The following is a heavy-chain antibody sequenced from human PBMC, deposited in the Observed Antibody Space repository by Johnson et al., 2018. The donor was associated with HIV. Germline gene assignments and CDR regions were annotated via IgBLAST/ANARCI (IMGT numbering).Heavy chain of an antibody. CDR2: ISGSGGST. CDR1: GFTFSRYA. Sequence: VQLVESGGGVVQPGRSLRVSCAASGFTFSRYAMSWVRQAPGKGLEWVSAISGSGGSTYYADSVKGRFTISRDTAKNTLYLQMNNLRPEDTALYYCARRLWFRNLYDAFDIWGQGTMVTVSS. CDR3: ARRLWFRNLYDAFDI. J-gene: IGHJ3*02. V-gene: IGHV3-23*04. D-gene: IGHD3-10*01.